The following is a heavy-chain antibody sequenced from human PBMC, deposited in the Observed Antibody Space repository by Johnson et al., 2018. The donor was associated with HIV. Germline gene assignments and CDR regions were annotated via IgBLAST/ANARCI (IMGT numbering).Heavy chain of an antibody. Sequence: VQLVESGGGVVQPGRSLRLSCAASGFIFSNYAMHWVRQAPGKGLEWVVIISYDGSNKKYADSVKGRFTISRDNSKNTLYLQMNSVRAEDTAVYYCARGLGSRSAFDIWGQGTMVTVSS. D-gene: IGHD2-2*01. CDR1: GFIFSNYA. CDR2: ISYDGSNK. J-gene: IGHJ3*02. V-gene: IGHV3-30*14. CDR3: ARGLGSRSAFDI.